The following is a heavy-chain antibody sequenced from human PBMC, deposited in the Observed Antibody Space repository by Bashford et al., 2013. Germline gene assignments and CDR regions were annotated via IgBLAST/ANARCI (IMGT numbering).Heavy chain of an antibody. CDR1: GFIVSNYV. D-gene: IGHD5-24*01. V-gene: IGHV3-23*01. CDR2: LSGSTGST. CDR3: AKMAPPYHFDY. Sequence: VLCLGSLRLSCAVSGFIVSNYVMSWVRQAPGKGLEWVSTLSGSTGSTYYADSVRGRFTISRDISKNTLYLQMNSLRPEDTAVYYCAKMAPPYHFDYWGQGTLVTVSS. J-gene: IGHJ4*02.